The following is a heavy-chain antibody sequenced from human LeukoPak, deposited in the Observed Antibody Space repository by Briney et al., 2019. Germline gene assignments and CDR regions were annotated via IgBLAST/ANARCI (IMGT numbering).Heavy chain of an antibody. CDR3: PKGGRYGDYEDYFDS. J-gene: IGHJ4*02. Sequence: GGSLRLSCAASGFTFSTYGTHWVRQAPGKGLEWVALISNDGSKKYYADSVKGRFTIYRDNSKNTLHLQMNSLRAEDTAVYYCPKGGRYGDYEDYFDSWGQGTRVTVSS. CDR1: GFTFSTYG. V-gene: IGHV3-30*18. CDR2: ISNDGSKK. D-gene: IGHD4-17*01.